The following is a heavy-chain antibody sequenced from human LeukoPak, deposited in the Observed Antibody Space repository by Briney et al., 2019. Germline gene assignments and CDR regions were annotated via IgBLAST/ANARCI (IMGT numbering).Heavy chain of an antibody. V-gene: IGHV4-59*08. CDR1: GGSISSYY. J-gene: IGHJ4*02. CDR3: ARRQQLCYHFDY. D-gene: IGHD5-18*01. Sequence: SETLSLTCTVSGGSISSYYWSWIRQPPGKGLEWIGYIYYSGSTNYNPSLKSRVTISVDTSKNQFSLKLSSVTAADTAVYYCARRQQLCYHFDYWGQGTLVTVSS. CDR2: IYYSGST.